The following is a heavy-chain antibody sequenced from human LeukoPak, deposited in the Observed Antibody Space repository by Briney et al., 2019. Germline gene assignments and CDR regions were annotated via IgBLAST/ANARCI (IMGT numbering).Heavy chain of an antibody. J-gene: IGHJ5*02. CDR1: GYTFTSYY. CDR2: IIPIFGTA. V-gene: IGHV1-69*13. Sequence: ASVKVSCKASGYTFTSYYMHWVRQAPGQGLEWMGGIIPIFGTANYAQRFQGRVTITADESTSTAYMELSSLRSEDTAVYYCAMGLGYCSGGSCYYNWFDPWGQGTLVTVSS. D-gene: IGHD2-15*01. CDR3: AMGLGYCSGGSCYYNWFDP.